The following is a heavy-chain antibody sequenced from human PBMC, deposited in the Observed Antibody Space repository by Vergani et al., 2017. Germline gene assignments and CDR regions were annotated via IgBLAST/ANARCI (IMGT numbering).Heavy chain of an antibody. D-gene: IGHD3-3*01. Sequence: EVQLLESGGGLVQPGGSLRLSCAASGFTFSSYAMSWVRQAPGKGLEWVSTISGSGGSTYYADSVKGRFTISRDNSKNTLYLQMNSLRAEDTAVYFCARYPETSIWSGYYRQWIDYWGQGTLVTVSS. CDR2: ISGSGGST. V-gene: IGHV3-23*01. J-gene: IGHJ4*02. CDR3: ARYPETSIWSGYYRQWIDY. CDR1: GFTFSSYA.